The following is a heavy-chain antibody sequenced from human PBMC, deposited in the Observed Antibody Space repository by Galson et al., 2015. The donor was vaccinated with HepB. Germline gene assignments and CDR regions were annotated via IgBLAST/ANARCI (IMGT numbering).Heavy chain of an antibody. V-gene: IGHV5-51*03. Sequence: QSGAEVKKPGQSLKISCKGSGYSFTNYWIAWVRQMPGKGLEWMGIIYPGDSDTRYSPSFQGQVTISADKSISTAYLQWSSLMASDTAMYYCARAPIDRSSSWYALDAFDIWGQGTMVTVSS. CDR1: GYSFTNYW. J-gene: IGHJ3*02. CDR2: IYPGDSDT. D-gene: IGHD6-13*01. CDR3: ARAPIDRSSSWYALDAFDI.